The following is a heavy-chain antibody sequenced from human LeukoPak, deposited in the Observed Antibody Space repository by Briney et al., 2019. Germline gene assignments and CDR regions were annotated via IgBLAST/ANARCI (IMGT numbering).Heavy chain of an antibody. CDR3: ARLFMESENYFDY. D-gene: IGHD3-3*01. V-gene: IGHV3-30-3*01. J-gene: IGHJ4*02. CDR2: ISYDGSNK. Sequence: PGRSLRLSCAASGFTFSSYAMHWVRQAPGKGLDWVAVISYDGSNKYYADSVKGRFTISRDNSKNTLYLQMNSLRAEDTAVYYCARLFMESENYFDYWGQGTLVTVSS. CDR1: GFTFSSYA.